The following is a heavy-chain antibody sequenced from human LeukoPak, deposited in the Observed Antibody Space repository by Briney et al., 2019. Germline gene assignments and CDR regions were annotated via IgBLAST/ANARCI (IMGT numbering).Heavy chain of an antibody. V-gene: IGHV4-59*08. CDR2: IYYSGST. J-gene: IGHJ4*02. CDR3: ASSYDSSGYSFDY. Sequence: PSETLSLTCIVSGGSISSYYWSWIRQPPGKGLEWIGYIYYSGSTNYNPSLKSRVTISVDTSKNQFSLKLSSVTAADTAVYYCASSYDSSGYSFDYWGQGTLVTVSS. D-gene: IGHD3-22*01. CDR1: GGSISSYY.